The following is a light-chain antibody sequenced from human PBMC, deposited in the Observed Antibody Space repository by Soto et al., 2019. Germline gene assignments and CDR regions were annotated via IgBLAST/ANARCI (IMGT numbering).Light chain of an antibody. CDR2: ANN. CDR1: SSNIGNNY. J-gene: IGLJ3*02. V-gene: IGLV1-51*02. CDR3: GTWDSSLSAGV. Sequence: QSVLTQPPSVSAAPGQKVTISCSGTSSNIGNNYVSWYQQLPGTAPKLLLYANNKRPAGIPDRFSGSKSGTSATLGITGLQTGEEADYYCGTWDSSLSAGVFGGGTKLTVL.